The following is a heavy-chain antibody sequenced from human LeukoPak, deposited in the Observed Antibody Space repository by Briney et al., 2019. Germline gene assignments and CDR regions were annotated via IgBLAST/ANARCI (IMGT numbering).Heavy chain of an antibody. CDR2: ISVHNGNT. V-gene: IGHV1-18*01. Sequence: GASVKVSCKASGYTFTRYAITWVRQAPGQGPEWMGRISVHNGNTNYAQKLQGRVSMTTDTSTTTAYMELRSLGSDDTAVYYCARGGYYDILTGHETVDAFDXXXQGXXXTVSP. CDR1: GYTFTRYA. J-gene: IGHJ3*02. CDR3: ARGGYYDILTGHETVDAFDX. D-gene: IGHD3-9*01.